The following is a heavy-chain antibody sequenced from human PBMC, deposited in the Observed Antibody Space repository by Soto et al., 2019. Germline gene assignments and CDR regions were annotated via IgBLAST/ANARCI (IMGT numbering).Heavy chain of an antibody. CDR1: GYTFTSYG. Sequence: ASVKVSCKASGYTFTSYGISWVRQAPGQGLEWMGWISAYNGNTNYAQKFRGRVTMTTNTSISTAYMELSSLRSEDTAVYYCAKVYLWFGEPPDYWGQG. CDR2: ISAYNGNT. J-gene: IGHJ4*02. V-gene: IGHV1-18*01. CDR3: AKVYLWFGEPPDY. D-gene: IGHD3-10*01.